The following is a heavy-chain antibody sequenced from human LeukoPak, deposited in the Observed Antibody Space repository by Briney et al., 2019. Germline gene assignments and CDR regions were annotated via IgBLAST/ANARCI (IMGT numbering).Heavy chain of an antibody. D-gene: IGHD2-15*01. CDR3: AREGVVVVAATRGTDGYYYMDV. CDR1: GGSISSGSYY. J-gene: IGHJ6*03. Sequence: SQTLSLTCTVSGGSISSGSYYWSWIRQPAGKGLEWIGRIYTSGSTNYNHSLKSRVTIPVDTSKNQFSLKLSSVTAADTAVYYCAREGVVVVAATRGTDGYYYMDVWGKGTTVTVSS. CDR2: IYTSGST. V-gene: IGHV4-61*02.